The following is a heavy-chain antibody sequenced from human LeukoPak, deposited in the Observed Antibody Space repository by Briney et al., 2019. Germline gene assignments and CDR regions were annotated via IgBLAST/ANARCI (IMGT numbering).Heavy chain of an antibody. CDR1: GFPFSSSA. D-gene: IGHD3-16*01. J-gene: IGHJ4*02. CDR2: ITGNGVTT. CDR3: AKERRRVDTSMIRSYYFDS. Sequence: PGGSLRLSCAASGFPFSSSAMSWVRPTPGNGLEWVSSITGNGVTTYYADSVKGRFTISRDNSKNILFLQMNSLGAEDSASYFCAKERRRVDTSMIRSYYFDSWGQGTPVTVSS. V-gene: IGHV3-23*01.